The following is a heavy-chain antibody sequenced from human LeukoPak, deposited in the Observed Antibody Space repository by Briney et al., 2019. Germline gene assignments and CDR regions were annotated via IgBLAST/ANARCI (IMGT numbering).Heavy chain of an antibody. CDR1: GFIFSDYF. D-gene: IGHD6-25*01. CDR3: ARGGGYAFDI. J-gene: IGHJ3*02. V-gene: IGHV3-11*05. Sequence: PGGSLRLSCAASGFIFSDYFISWVRQAPGKGLEGLSYVSTTGSHTTYADSVKGRFTISRDNVKKSLYLQMNSLRPDDTAVYYCARGGGYAFDIWGQGTVVTVSS. CDR2: VSTTGSHT.